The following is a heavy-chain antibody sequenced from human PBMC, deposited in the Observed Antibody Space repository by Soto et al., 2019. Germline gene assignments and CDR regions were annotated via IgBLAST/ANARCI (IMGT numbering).Heavy chain of an antibody. J-gene: IGHJ4*02. CDR2: TSYDGSNK. Sequence: QVQLVESGGGVVRPGKSLTVSCTGSGFVFGGYGIHWVLQTPGKGLEWLAMTSYDGSNKYFADSVKGRFTNSRDNSKNPVYLQMDNLSLEDPAVYYCARGGDVFDYWGRGTLVTVSS. V-gene: IGHV3-30*03. D-gene: IGHD3-16*01. CDR3: ARGGDVFDY. CDR1: GFVFGGYG.